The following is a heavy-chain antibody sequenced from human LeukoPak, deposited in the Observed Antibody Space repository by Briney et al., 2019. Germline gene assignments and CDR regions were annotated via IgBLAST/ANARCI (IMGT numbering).Heavy chain of an antibody. CDR3: ARGVVVAATHFDY. Sequence: SETLSLTCTVSGCSISSYYWSWIRQPPGKGLEWIGYIYYSGSTNYNPPLKSRVTISVDTYKNQFSLKLSSVTAADTAVHYCARGVVVAATHFDYWGQGTLVTVSS. CDR2: IYYSGST. J-gene: IGHJ4*02. CDR1: GCSISSYY. D-gene: IGHD2-15*01. V-gene: IGHV4-59*01.